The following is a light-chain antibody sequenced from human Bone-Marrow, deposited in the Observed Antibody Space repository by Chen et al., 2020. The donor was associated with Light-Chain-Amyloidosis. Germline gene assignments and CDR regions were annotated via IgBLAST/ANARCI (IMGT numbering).Light chain of an antibody. V-gene: IGLV2-14*01. Sequence: QSALTQPASVAGPPGQSITISCTGTSSDVGGDNHVSWYQQHPDKAPKLMIYEVTNRPSWVPDRFSGSKSDNTASLTISGLQTEDEADYFCSSYTITNTLVFGSGTSVTVL. J-gene: IGLJ1*01. CDR1: SSDVGGDNH. CDR3: SSYTITNTLV. CDR2: EVT.